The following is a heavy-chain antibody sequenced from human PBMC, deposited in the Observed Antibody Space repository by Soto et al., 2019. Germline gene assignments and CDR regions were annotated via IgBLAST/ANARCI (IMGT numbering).Heavy chain of an antibody. D-gene: IGHD6-13*01. V-gene: IGHV1-69*04. J-gene: IGHJ4*02. CDR1: GGDLRNSG. Sequence: QVHLVQSGAEMKKPGSSVKVSCKVSGGDLRNSGISWVRQAPGQGLEWMGGIFPLLAMVDYSKKFQGRVTITAAESTTTAYPDLARLRSDATALYYCAKEDGAACKSRGQGTLVIVSS. CDR3: AKEDGAACKS. CDR2: IFPLLAMV.